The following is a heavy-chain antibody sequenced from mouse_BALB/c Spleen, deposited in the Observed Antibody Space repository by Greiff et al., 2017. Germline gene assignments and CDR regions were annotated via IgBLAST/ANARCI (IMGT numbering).Heavy chain of an antibody. J-gene: IGHJ1*01. Sequence: EVNVVESGGGLVQPGGSLRLSCATSGFTFTDYYMSWVRQPPGKALEWLGFIRNKANDYTAEYSASVKGRFTISRDNSQSILYLQMNTLRPEDSATYYCASSLLRLPYWYLDVWGAGTTVTVSS. CDR3: ASSLLRLPYWYLDV. V-gene: IGHV7-3*02. D-gene: IGHD1-2*01. CDR1: GFTFTDYY. CDR2: IRNKANDYTA.